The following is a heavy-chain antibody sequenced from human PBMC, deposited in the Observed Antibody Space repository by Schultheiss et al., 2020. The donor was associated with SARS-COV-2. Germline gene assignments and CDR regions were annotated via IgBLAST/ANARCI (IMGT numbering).Heavy chain of an antibody. J-gene: IGHJ6*02. CDR1: GYTFTAYY. CDR3: ARANTVTSWGRYYYYGMDV. D-gene: IGHD4-11*01. V-gene: IGHV1-18*04. Sequence: ASVKVSCKASGYTFTAYYIHWVRQAPGQGLEWMGWISAYNGNTNYAQKLQGRVTMTTDTSTSTAYMELRSLRSDDTAVYYCARANTVTSWGRYYYYGMDVWGQGTTVTVSS. CDR2: ISAYNGNT.